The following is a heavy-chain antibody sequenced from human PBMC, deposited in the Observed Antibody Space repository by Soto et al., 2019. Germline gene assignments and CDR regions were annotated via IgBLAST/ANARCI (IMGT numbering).Heavy chain of an antibody. Sequence: PGGSLRLSCVASGFTFTSHTLTWVRQAPGKGLEWVSSISSSGRYIYYADSLKGRFTISRDNSKNTLYLQMNSLRAEDTAVYYCAKLRSRSQSFDYWGQGTLVTVSS. J-gene: IGHJ4*02. CDR3: AKLRSRSQSFDY. CDR2: ISSSGRYI. CDR1: GFTFTSHT. D-gene: IGHD1-26*01. V-gene: IGHV3-21*04.